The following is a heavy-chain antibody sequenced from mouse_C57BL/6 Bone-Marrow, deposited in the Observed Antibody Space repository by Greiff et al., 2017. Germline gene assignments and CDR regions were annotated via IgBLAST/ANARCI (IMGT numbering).Heavy chain of an antibody. CDR2: INPNNGGT. D-gene: IGHD2-4*01. CDR1: GYTFTDYY. CDR3: ARSLYYDYDEGFAY. Sequence: EVQLQQSGPELVKPGASVKISCKASGYTFTDYYMNWVKQSHGKSLEWIGDINPNNGGTSYNQKFKGKATLTVDKSSSTAYMELRILTSEDSAVYYCARSLYYDYDEGFAYWGQGTLVTVSA. V-gene: IGHV1-26*01. J-gene: IGHJ3*01.